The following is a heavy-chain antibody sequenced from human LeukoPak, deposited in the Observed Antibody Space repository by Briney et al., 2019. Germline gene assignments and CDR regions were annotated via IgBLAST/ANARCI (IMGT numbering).Heavy chain of an antibody. CDR1: GGSFSGYY. Sequence: NPSETLSLTCAVYGGSFSGYYWSWIRQPPGKGLEWIGYIYYSGSTNYNPSLKSRVTISVDTSKNQFSLKLSSVTAADTAVYYCARDLGSGWSEFDYWGQGTLVTVSS. J-gene: IGHJ4*02. V-gene: IGHV4-59*01. CDR2: IYYSGST. CDR3: ARDLGSGWSEFDY. D-gene: IGHD6-19*01.